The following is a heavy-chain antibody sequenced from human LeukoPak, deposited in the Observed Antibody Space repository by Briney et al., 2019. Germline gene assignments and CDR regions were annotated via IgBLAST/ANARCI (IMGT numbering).Heavy chain of an antibody. D-gene: IGHD3-3*01. CDR3: ARDRDYDFWSGYSVY. V-gene: IGHV1-18*01. CDR2: ISAYNGNT. Sequence: GASVKVSCKASGYTFTSYGISWVRQAPGQGLEWMGWISAYNGNTNYAQKLQGRVTMTTDTSTSTAYMELRSPRSDDTAVYYCARDRDYDFWSGYSVYWGQGTLVTVSS. J-gene: IGHJ4*02. CDR1: GYTFTSYG.